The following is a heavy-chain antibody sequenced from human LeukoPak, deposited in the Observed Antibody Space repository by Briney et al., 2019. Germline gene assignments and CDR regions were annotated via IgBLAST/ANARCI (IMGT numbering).Heavy chain of an antibody. CDR3: AGGSYHGTPSDY. V-gene: IGHV4-59*08. CDR1: GGSISSYY. J-gene: IGHJ4*02. CDR2: IYYSGST. Sequence: KPSETLSLTCTVSGGSISSYYWSWIRQPPGKGLEWIGYIYYSGSTNYNPSLKSRVTISVDTSKNQFSLKLGSVTAADTAVYYCAGGSYHGTPSDYWGQGTLVTVSS. D-gene: IGHD3-16*02.